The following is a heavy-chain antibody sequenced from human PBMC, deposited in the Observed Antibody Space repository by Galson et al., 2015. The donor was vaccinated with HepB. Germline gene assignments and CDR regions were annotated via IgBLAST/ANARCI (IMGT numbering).Heavy chain of an antibody. CDR3: ARVYSSSWYNWFDP. V-gene: IGHV1-18*04. Sequence: SVKVSCKASGYTFTSYGISWVRQAPGQGLEWMGWISAYNGNTNYAQKLQGRVTMTTDTSTSTAYMELRSLRSDDTAVYYCARVYSSSWYNWFDPWGQGTLVTVSS. D-gene: IGHD6-13*01. CDR2: ISAYNGNT. CDR1: GYTFTSYG. J-gene: IGHJ5*02.